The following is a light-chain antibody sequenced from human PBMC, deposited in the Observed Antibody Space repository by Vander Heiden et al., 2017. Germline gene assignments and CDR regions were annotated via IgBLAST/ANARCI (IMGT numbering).Light chain of an antibody. CDR2: AAS. CDR3: QQRYSTPART. CDR1: QSISSY. Sequence: DIQMTQSPSSLSASVGDRVTITCRASQSISSYLNWYQQKPGKAPQLLIYAASSLLRGVLSRFCSSGSGTDFILTIISLLPDDFVTYYCQQRYSTPARTFGPGTKVDIK. V-gene: IGKV1-39*01. J-gene: IGKJ3*01.